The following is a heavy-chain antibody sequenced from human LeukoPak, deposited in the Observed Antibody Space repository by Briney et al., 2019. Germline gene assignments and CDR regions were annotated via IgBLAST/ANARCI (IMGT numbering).Heavy chain of an antibody. CDR1: GGSFSGYY. Sequence: SETLSLTCAVYGGSFSGYYWSWIRQPPGKGLEWIGEINHSGSTNYNPSLKSRVTISVDTSKNQFSLKLSSVTAADTAVYYCARGACSSTSCLGWFDPWGQGTLVTVSS. CDR3: ARGACSSTSCLGWFDP. J-gene: IGHJ5*02. CDR2: INHSGST. V-gene: IGHV4-34*01. D-gene: IGHD2-2*01.